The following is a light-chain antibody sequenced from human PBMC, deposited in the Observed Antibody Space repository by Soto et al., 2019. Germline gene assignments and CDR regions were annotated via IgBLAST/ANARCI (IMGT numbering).Light chain of an antibody. CDR3: QQYDTYWT. Sequence: DIQMTQSPSTLSASVGDRVTITCRASESVMSWLAWYQQRPGKAPKLLIYKASSLESGVPSRLSGSGSGTEFTLTISSLQPDDFATYYCQQYDTYWTFGQGTKVDI. V-gene: IGKV1-5*03. J-gene: IGKJ1*01. CDR2: KAS. CDR1: ESVMSW.